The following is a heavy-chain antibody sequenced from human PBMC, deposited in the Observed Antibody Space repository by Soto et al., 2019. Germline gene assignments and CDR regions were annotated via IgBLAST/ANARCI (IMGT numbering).Heavy chain of an antibody. D-gene: IGHD6-19*01. CDR2: ISYSGNN. J-gene: IGHJ4*02. V-gene: IGHV4-59*01. CDR1: GGSISSYY. Sequence: PSETLSLTXTVSGGSISSYYWSWIRQPPGKGLEWIGYISYSGNNNYNPSLKSRVTLSVDTSKNQFSLKLSSVTAADTAVYYCAREGVHSSGWYGDFDYWGQGTLVTVSS. CDR3: AREGVHSSGWYGDFDY.